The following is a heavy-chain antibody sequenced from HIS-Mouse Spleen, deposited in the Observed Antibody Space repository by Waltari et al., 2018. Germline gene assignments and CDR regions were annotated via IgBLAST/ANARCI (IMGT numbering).Heavy chain of an antibody. J-gene: IGHJ2*01. Sequence: QVQLQQWGAGLLKPSETLSLTCAVYGGSFSGYYWIWIRQPPGKGLEWIGEINHSGSTNYNPSLKSRVTISVDTSKNQFSLKLSSVTAADTAVYYCARARDHYWYFDLWGRGTLVTVSS. CDR2: INHSGST. CDR3: ARARDHYWYFDL. CDR1: GGSFSGYY. V-gene: IGHV4-34*01.